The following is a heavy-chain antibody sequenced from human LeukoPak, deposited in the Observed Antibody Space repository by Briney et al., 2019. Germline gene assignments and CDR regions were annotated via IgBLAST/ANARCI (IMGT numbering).Heavy chain of an antibody. CDR2: ISSSGDAT. CDR1: GFTLNNYA. Sequence: GGSLRLSCAASGFTLNNYAMNWVRQPPGKGLEWVSLISSSGDATYYADSVQGRFTISRDNSRNTLYLHIDSLRVEDTATYYCARGTTDLDYWGQGTRVIVSS. CDR3: ARGTTDLDY. J-gene: IGHJ4*02. D-gene: IGHD1-14*01. V-gene: IGHV3-23*01.